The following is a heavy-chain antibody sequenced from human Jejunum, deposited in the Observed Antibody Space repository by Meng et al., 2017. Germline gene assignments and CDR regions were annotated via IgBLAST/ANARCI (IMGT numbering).Heavy chain of an antibody. CDR1: GGSFSDYH. Sequence: QLQVQQWGAGRLKPSGTLSLTCAVYGGSFSDYHWTLIRQPPGKGLEWIGEINHSGSTHYRPYLESRLSISADSSKNQLSLRLNSVTAADTAVYSCVYSNYRSDYWGQGTLVTVSS. CDR3: VYSNYRSDY. J-gene: IGHJ4*02. D-gene: IGHD4-11*01. CDR2: INHSGST. V-gene: IGHV4-34*01.